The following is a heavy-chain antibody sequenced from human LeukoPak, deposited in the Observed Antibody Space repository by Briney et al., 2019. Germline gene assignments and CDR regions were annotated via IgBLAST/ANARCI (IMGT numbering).Heavy chain of an antibody. V-gene: IGHV3-53*01. D-gene: IGHD3-10*02. J-gene: IGHJ6*04. CDR1: GLTVSSNC. CDR3: AELGITMIGGV. Sequence: GGSLRLSCAASGLTVSSNCMSWVRQAPGKGLEWVSFIYSGGNTYYADSVKGRFTISRDSSKNTVHLQMNSLRAEDTAVYYCAELGITMIGGVWGKGTTVTISS. CDR2: IYSGGNT.